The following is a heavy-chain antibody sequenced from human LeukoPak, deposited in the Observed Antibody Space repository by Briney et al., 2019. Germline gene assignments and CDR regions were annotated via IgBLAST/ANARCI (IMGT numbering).Heavy chain of an antibody. D-gene: IGHD2-2*01. V-gene: IGHV3-74*01. CDR1: GFTFSSYW. CDR3: ARGTYQLPSRIPDY. J-gene: IGHJ4*02. CDR2: INSDGSST. Sequence: GGSLRLSCAVSGFTFSSYWMHWVRQAPGKGLVWVSRINSDGSSTSYADSVKGRFTISRDNAKNTLYLQMNSLRAEDTAVYHCARGTYQLPSRIPDYWGQGTLVTVSS.